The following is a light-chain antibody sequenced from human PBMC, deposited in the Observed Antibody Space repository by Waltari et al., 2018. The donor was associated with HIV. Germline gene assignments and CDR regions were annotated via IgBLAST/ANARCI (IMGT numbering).Light chain of an antibody. V-gene: IGLV2-23*02. J-gene: IGLJ1*01. CDR2: DVS. Sequence: QSALTQPASVSGFRGQSITSYCTGTSSHVGSYNYVSWYQQTPGKAPKLLIYDVSKRPSGVSNRFSGSKSGNTASLTISGLQAEDEADYYCCSYAGSNTYLFGTGTEVTVL. CDR3: CSYAGSNTYL. CDR1: SSHVGSYNY.